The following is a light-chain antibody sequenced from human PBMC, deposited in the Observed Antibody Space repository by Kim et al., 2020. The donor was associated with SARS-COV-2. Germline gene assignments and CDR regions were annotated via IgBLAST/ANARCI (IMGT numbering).Light chain of an antibody. V-gene: IGLV3-19*01. Sequence: SSGLTQDPAVSVALGQTVRITCQGDSLRSYYASWYQQKPGQAPVLVIYGKNNRPSGIPDRFSVSSSGNTASLTITGAQAEDETDYYCNSRDSSGNHWVFG. CDR3: NSRDSSGNHWV. J-gene: IGLJ3*02. CDR2: GKN. CDR1: SLRSYY.